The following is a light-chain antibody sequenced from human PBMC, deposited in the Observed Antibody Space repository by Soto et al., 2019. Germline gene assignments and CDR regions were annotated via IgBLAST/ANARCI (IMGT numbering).Light chain of an antibody. CDR3: QQYESFFPLT. CDR1: QNINSW. J-gene: IGKJ4*01. Sequence: DIQMTQSPSTLSASVGDRVTITCRASQNINSWLAWYQQKPGKAPKLLIYKASNLESGVPSRFSRSGSGTDFTLTISSLQPDDFATYHCQQYESFFPLTFGGGTKVEIK. CDR2: KAS. V-gene: IGKV1-5*03.